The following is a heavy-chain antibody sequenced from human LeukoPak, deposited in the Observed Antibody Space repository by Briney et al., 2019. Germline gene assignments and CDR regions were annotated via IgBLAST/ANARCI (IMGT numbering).Heavy chain of an antibody. D-gene: IGHD6-19*01. CDR3: AKDSNGWYQRGSNYFDY. Sequence: GGSLRLSCAASGFTFSSYAMSWVRQAPGKGLEWVSAISANAGRTYYGDSVKGRFTISRDNSKNTLFLQMNSLRAEDTAEYYCAKDSNGWYQRGSNYFDYWGQGTLVTVSS. CDR1: GFTFSSYA. V-gene: IGHV3-23*01. CDR2: ISANAGRT. J-gene: IGHJ4*02.